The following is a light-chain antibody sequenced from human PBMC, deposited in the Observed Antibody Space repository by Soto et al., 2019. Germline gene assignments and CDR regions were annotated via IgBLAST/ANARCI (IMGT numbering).Light chain of an antibody. V-gene: IGKV3-11*01. CDR2: DAS. J-gene: IGKJ5*01. CDR1: QSVRSY. Sequence: EIVLTQSPATLSLSPGERATLSCRASQSVRSYLGWYQQRPGQAPRLLIYDASNRATGIPARFSGSGSGTDFTLTISSLEPEDFAVYYCQQGGTFGRGTRLEIK. CDR3: QQGGT.